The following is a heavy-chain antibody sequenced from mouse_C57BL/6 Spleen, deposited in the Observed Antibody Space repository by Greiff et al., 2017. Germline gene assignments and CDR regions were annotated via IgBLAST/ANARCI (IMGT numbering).Heavy chain of an antibody. Sequence: QVQLQQSGAELVRPGTSVKVSCKASGYAFTNYLIEWVKQRPGQGLEWIGVINPGSGGTNYNEKFKGKATLTADKSSSTAYMQLSSLTSEDSAVYFCARCYYGPDYWGQGTTLTVSS. J-gene: IGHJ2*01. D-gene: IGHD1-1*01. CDR1: GYAFTNYL. V-gene: IGHV1-54*01. CDR2: INPGSGGT. CDR3: ARCYYGPDY.